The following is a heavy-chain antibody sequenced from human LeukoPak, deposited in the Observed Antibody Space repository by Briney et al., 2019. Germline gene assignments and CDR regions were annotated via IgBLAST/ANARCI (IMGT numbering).Heavy chain of an antibody. CDR2: IIHSGST. J-gene: IGHJ4*02. D-gene: IGHD3-10*01. CDR1: GGSFSGYY. CDR3: ARLTHRAYYYGSGSYYKVFDY. V-gene: IGHV4-34*12. Sequence: SETLSLTCAVYGGSFSGYYWSWIRQPPGKGLEWIGEIIHSGSTTYNPSLKRRATIPVDTSKNQFSLKLSSVTAADTAVYYCARLTHRAYYYGSGSYYKVFDYWGQGTLVTVSS.